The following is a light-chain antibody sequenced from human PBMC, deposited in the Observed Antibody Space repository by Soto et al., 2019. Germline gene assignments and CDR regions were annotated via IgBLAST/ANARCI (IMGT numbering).Light chain of an antibody. CDR1: QSVLYSSNNKNY. V-gene: IGKV4-1*01. J-gene: IGKJ1*01. Sequence: DIVMTQSPDSLAVSLGERATINCKSSQSVLYSSNNKNYLAWYQQKPGQPPKLLIYWASTRESGGTDRFSGSGSGTAFNLTISSLQADDVAVYYCQQYYSTPRTFGQGTKVEIK. CDR3: QQYYSTPRT. CDR2: WAS.